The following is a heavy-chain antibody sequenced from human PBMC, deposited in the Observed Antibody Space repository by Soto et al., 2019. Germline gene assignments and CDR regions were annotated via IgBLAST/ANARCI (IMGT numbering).Heavy chain of an antibody. D-gene: IGHD2-15*01. CDR3: ARDRGSDNYYYYYMDV. V-gene: IGHV3-64*01. CDR2: ISSNGGST. J-gene: IGHJ6*03. CDR1: GFTFSSYA. Sequence: GGSLRLSCAASGFTFSSYAMHWVRQTPGKGLEYVSAISSNGGSTYYANSVKGRFTISRDNSKNTLYLQMGSLRAEDMAVYYWARDRGSDNYYYYYMDVWGKGTTVTVSS.